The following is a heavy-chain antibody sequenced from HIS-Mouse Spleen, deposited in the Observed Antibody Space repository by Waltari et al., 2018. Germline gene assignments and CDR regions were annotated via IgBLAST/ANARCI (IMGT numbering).Heavy chain of an antibody. Sequence: EVQLLESGGGLVQPGGSLRLSCAASGFTFSSYAMSWVRQAPGKGLEWVSAISGSGGSTYYADSVKGRFTISRDNSKNTLYLQMNSLRAEDTAVYYCAKDVEQWLARGDAFDIWGQGTMVTVSS. CDR2: ISGSGGST. CDR3: AKDVEQWLARGDAFDI. V-gene: IGHV3-23*01. CDR1: GFTFSSYA. D-gene: IGHD6-19*01. J-gene: IGHJ3*02.